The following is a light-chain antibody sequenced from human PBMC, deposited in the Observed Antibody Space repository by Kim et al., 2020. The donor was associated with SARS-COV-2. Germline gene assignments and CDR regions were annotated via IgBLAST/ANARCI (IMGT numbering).Light chain of an antibody. CDR2: DVS. CDR3: CSYAGSVV. J-gene: IGLJ2*01. Sequence: QSALTQPRSVSGSPGQSVTISCTGSSSDVGGYNYVSWYQHDPGKAPKLMIYDVSKRPSGVPDRFSVSKSGNTASLTVSGLQAEDEADYYCCSYAGSVVFGGGTQLTVL. CDR1: SSDVGGYNY. V-gene: IGLV2-11*01.